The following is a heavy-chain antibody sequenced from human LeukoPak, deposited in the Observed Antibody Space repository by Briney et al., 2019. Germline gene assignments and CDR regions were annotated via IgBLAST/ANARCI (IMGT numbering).Heavy chain of an antibody. CDR3: ARERYSSGWYAIDY. D-gene: IGHD6-19*01. CDR1: GFTFSSSA. Sequence: GGSLRLSCAASGFTFSSSAMSWVRQVPGKGLEWVSGISASGGSTYYADSVRGRFTISRDNSKNTLYLQMNSLRAEDTAVYYCARERYSSGWYAIDYWGQGTLVTVSS. J-gene: IGHJ4*02. V-gene: IGHV3-23*01. CDR2: ISASGGST.